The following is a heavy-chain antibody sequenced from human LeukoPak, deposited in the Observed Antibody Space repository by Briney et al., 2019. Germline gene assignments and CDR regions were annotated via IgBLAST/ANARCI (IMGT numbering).Heavy chain of an antibody. V-gene: IGHV1-24*01. CDR1: GYTLTELS. CDR3: ATPASGSFPSYYFDY. J-gene: IGHJ4*02. CDR2: FDPEDGET. D-gene: IGHD1-26*01. Sequence: ASVKVSCKVSGYTLTELSMHWVRQAPGKGLEWMGGFDPEDGETIYAQKFQGRVTMTEDTSTDTAYMELSSLRSEDTAVYYCATPASGSFPSYYFDYWGQGTQVTVSS.